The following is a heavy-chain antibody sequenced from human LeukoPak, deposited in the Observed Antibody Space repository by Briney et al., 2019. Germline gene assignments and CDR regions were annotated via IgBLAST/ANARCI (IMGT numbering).Heavy chain of an antibody. D-gene: IGHD6-13*01. V-gene: IGHV4-34*01. Sequence: PSETLSLTCAVYGGSFSGYYWSWIRNPPGEGRDWIGEINHSGSTNYNPSLKSRVTISVDTSKNQFSLKLSSVTAADTAVYYCARAEVAAGIAAAGHLHYFDYWGQGTLVTVSS. J-gene: IGHJ4*02. CDR2: INHSGST. CDR1: GGSFSGYY. CDR3: ARAEVAAGIAAAGHLHYFDY.